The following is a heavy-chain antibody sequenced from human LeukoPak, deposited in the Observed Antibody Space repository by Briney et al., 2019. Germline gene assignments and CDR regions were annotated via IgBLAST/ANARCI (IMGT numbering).Heavy chain of an antibody. Sequence: GGSLRLSCAASGVTFSAYWIHWVRQVPGKGPVWVSFIKSDERTTNYADSVKGRFTISRANARNTVDLQMNNLRADDTAVYYCATGAKSGYEYWGQGTLVTVSS. D-gene: IGHD5-12*01. J-gene: IGHJ4*02. V-gene: IGHV3-74*01. CDR1: GVTFSAYW. CDR3: ATGAKSGYEY. CDR2: IKSDERTT.